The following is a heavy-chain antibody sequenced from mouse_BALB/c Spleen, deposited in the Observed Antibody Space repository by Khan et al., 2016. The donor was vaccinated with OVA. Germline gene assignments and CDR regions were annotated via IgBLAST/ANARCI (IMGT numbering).Heavy chain of an antibody. CDR1: GYTFTSYY. V-gene: IGHV1S81*02. CDR2: INPSDGDT. CDR3: TRSGYGTFAY. D-gene: IGHD2-1*01. Sequence: QMQLEESGAELVKPGASVKLSCKASGYTFTSYYMYWVKQRPGQGLEWIGEINPSDGDTNFNEKFKIKATLTVDKSSSTAYMQLSSLTSEDSAVYYCTRSGYGTFAYWGQGTLVTVSA. J-gene: IGHJ3*01.